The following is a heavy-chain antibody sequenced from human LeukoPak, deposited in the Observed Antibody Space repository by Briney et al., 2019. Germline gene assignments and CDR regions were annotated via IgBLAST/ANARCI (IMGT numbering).Heavy chain of an antibody. V-gene: IGHV3-23*01. J-gene: IGHJ4*02. Sequence: GGSLRLSCAASGFTFSSYAMSWVRQAPGKGLECVSAISGSGGSTYYADSVKGRFTISRDNSKNTLYLQMNSLRAEDTAVYYCAAGMTSIVVVPAVIDYWGQGTLVTVSS. CDR3: AAGMTSIVVVPAVIDY. D-gene: IGHD2-2*01. CDR1: GFTFSSYA. CDR2: ISGSGGST.